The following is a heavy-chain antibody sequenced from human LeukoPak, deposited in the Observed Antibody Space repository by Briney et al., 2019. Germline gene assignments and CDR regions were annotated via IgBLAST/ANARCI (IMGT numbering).Heavy chain of an antibody. D-gene: IGHD6-6*01. CDR3: ARDHPQVSSFNFFDP. CDR2: IYHSGTT. J-gene: IGHJ5*02. V-gene: IGHV4-4*02. Sequence: PSGTLSLTCAVSGDSIDSSHWWSWVRQPPGKWLEWIGEIYHSGTTNYNPSLKSRVTMSVDKSKNQFSLKLNSVTAADTAVYYCARDHPQVSSFNFFDPWGQGTLVTVSS. CDR1: GDSIDSSHW.